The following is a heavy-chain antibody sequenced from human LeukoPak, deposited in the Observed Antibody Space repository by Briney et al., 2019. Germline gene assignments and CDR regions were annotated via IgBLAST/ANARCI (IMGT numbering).Heavy chain of an antibody. Sequence: PGGSLRLSCAASGFTFSSYAMSWVRQAPGKGLEWVSAISGSGGSTYYADSVKGRFTISRDNSKNTLYLQMNSLRAEDTAVYYCAKDGSGVAGKWELGAFDIWGQGTMVTVSS. CDR3: AKDGSGVAGKWELGAFDI. CDR2: ISGSGGST. CDR1: GFTFSSYA. V-gene: IGHV3-23*01. J-gene: IGHJ3*02. D-gene: IGHD1-26*01.